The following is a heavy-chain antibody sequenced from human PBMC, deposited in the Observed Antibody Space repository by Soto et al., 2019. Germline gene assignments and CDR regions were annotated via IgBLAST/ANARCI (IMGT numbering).Heavy chain of an antibody. D-gene: IGHD3-22*01. CDR2: IIPIFRTR. CDR1: GGTFXSYA. V-gene: IGHV1-69*13. Sequence: SVKVSCKASGGTFXSYAMDWVRQAPGQGLEWMGGIIPIFRTRNYAQKFQDRVTITADDSKNTAYMELSSLRSQDTAVYYCARGLTYYHDSTGYYDFDAFDIWGQGTLVTVSS. CDR3: ARGLTYYHDSTGYYDFDAFDI. J-gene: IGHJ3*02.